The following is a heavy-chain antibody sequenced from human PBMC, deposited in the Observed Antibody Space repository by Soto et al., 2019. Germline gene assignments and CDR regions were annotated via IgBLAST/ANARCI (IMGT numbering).Heavy chain of an antibody. CDR1: GFTFSSYG. CDR2: IWYDGSNK. J-gene: IGHJ3*02. CDR3: ATGVGATLNAFDI. V-gene: IGHV3-33*01. Sequence: QVQLVESGGGVVQPGRSLRLSCAASGFTFSSYGMHWVRQAPGKGLEWVAVIWYDGSNKYYEDSVKGRFTISRDNSKNPLYLQMNSLRAEDTAVYYCATGVGATLNAFDIWGQGTMVTVSS. D-gene: IGHD1-26*01.